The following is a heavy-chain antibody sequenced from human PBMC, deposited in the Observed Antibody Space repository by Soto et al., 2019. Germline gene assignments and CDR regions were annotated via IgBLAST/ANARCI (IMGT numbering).Heavy chain of an antibody. D-gene: IGHD4-17*01. CDR1: GFTFSSYA. CDR3: ARDYGDGHYYGMDV. CDR2: ISGSGGSR. J-gene: IGHJ6*02. V-gene: IGHV3-23*01. Sequence: EVQLLESGGGLVQPGGSLRLSCAASGFTFSSYAMSWVRQAPGKGLEWVSAISGSGGSRYSADSVKGRFTISRDNSKNTLYLQMNSMRAEDTAVYYCARDYGDGHYYGMDVWGQGTTVTFSS.